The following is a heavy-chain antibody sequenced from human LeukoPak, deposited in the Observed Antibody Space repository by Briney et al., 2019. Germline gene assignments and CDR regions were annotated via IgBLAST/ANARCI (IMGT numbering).Heavy chain of an antibody. CDR2: ISTSSRYI. Sequence: PGGSLRLSCAASGFTFSSYSMNWVRQAPGKGLEWVSSISTSSRYIYYADSVKGRFTISRDNAKNSLYLQMNSLRVEDTAVYYCERGGRYCSGGSCFSEIGAYYWGQGNLVTVSS. J-gene: IGHJ4*02. CDR1: GFTFSSYS. CDR3: ERGGRYCSGGSCFSEIGAYY. V-gene: IGHV3-21*01. D-gene: IGHD2-15*01.